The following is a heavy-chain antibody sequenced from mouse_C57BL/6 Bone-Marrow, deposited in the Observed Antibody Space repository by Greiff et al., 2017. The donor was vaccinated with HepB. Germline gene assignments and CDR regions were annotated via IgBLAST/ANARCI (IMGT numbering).Heavy chain of an antibody. Sequence: EVLLVESGGGLVKPGGSLKLSCAASGFTFSDYGMHWVRQAPEQGLEWVAYISSASSTIYYADTVKGRFTISRDNANNTLFLQMTSLSAEDTAMYYCASRGYGNYGFAYWGQGTLVTVSA. CDR3: ASRGYGNYGFAY. J-gene: IGHJ3*01. CDR2: ISSASSTI. CDR1: GFTFSDYG. D-gene: IGHD2-1*01. V-gene: IGHV5-17*01.